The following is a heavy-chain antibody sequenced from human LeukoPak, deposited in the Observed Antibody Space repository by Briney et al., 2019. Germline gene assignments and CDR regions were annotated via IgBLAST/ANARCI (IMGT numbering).Heavy chain of an antibody. Sequence: PGGSLRLSCAASGFTFSNAWMSWVRQAPGKGLEWGGRIKSKTDVGTTDYAAPVKGRFTISRDDSKNTLYLQMNSLKTEDTAVYYCTTPYYDILTGYPFAEYFQHWGQGTLVFVSS. V-gene: IGHV3-15*01. J-gene: IGHJ1*01. CDR2: IKSKTDVGTT. CDR3: TTPYYDILTGYPFAEYFQH. CDR1: GFTFSNAW. D-gene: IGHD3-9*01.